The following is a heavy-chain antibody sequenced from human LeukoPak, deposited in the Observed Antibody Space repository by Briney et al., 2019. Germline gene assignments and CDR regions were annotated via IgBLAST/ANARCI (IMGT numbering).Heavy chain of an antibody. Sequence: SETLSLTCAVYGGSFSGYYWSWIRQPPGKGLEWIGEINHSGSTNYNPSLKSRVTISVDTSKNQFSLKLSSVTAADTAVYYCARSHDYGDYFYYYYYMDVWGKGTTVTVSS. V-gene: IGHV4-34*01. CDR2: INHSGST. CDR1: GGSFSGYY. CDR3: ARSHDYGDYFYYYYYMDV. D-gene: IGHD4-17*01. J-gene: IGHJ6*03.